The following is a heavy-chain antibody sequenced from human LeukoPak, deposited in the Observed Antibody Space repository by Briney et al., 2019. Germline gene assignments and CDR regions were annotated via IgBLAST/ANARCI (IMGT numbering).Heavy chain of an antibody. V-gene: IGHV4-39*01. J-gene: IGHJ4*02. CDR2: MYYGGST. CDR1: GGSISSSNYY. D-gene: IGHD2-21*01. CDR3: AVDVVTIAVAY. Sequence: PWETLSLTCTVSGGSISSSNYYWGWIRQPPGKGLEWIGTMYYGGSTYYNPSLKSRVTISVDTSKNQFSLRLNSVTAADTAVYYCAVDVVTIAVAYWGQGTLVTVSS.